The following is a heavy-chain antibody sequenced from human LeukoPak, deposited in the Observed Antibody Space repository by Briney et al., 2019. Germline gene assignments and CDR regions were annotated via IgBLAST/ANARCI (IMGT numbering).Heavy chain of an antibody. CDR3: ARDKVGVTIFDY. Sequence: ASVKVSCKASGYTFTGYYMHWVRQAPGQGREWMGWINPNSGGTNYAQKFQGRVTMTRDTSISTAYMELSRLRSDDTAVYYCARDKVGVTIFDYWGQGTLVTVSS. CDR2: INPNSGGT. CDR1: GYTFTGYY. V-gene: IGHV1-2*02. J-gene: IGHJ4*02. D-gene: IGHD1-26*01.